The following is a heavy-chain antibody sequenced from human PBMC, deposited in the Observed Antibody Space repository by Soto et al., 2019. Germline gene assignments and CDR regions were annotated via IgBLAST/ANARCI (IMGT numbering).Heavy chain of an antibody. CDR2: TGISGRTT. CDR1: GFTITSSA. J-gene: IGHJ4*02. V-gene: IGHV3-23*01. CDR3: ATVHNTSRSFDY. Sequence: EVQLLDSGGGLVQPGESLRLSCAASGFTITSSAMSWVRQAPGKGLEWVSTTGISGRTTYYADSVKGRFTVYRDDSKNQLDLQMSRLRAEDTAVYYCATVHNTSRSFDYWGQGTPVTVSS. D-gene: IGHD1-20*01.